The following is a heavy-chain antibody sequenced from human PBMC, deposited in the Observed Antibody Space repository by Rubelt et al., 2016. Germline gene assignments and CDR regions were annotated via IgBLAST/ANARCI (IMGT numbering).Heavy chain of an antibody. D-gene: IGHD6-19*01. CDR2: IYYSGST. CDR1: GGSISSSSYY. V-gene: IGHV4-39*01. Sequence: QLQLQESGPGLVKPSETLSLTCTVSGGSISSSSYYWGWIRQPPGKGLEWIGSIYYSGSTYYNPSLKSRVTISVDTCKNPFSLKLSSVTAADTAVYYCARLSSGWYYFDYWGQGTLVTVSS. J-gene: IGHJ4*02. CDR3: ARLSSGWYYFDY.